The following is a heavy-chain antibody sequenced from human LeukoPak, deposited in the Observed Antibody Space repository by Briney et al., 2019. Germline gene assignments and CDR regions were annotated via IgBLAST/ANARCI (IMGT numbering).Heavy chain of an antibody. V-gene: IGHV1-2*04. CDR2: INPNSGGT. J-gene: IGHJ5*02. D-gene: IGHD6-13*01. CDR1: GYTFTGYY. CDR3: ARLNKGSSSWYWGYNWFDP. Sequence: ASVKVSCKASGYTFTGYYMHWVRQAPGQGLEWMGWINPNSGGTNYAQKFQGWVTMTRDTSISTAYMELSRLRSDDTAVYYCARLNKGSSSWYWGYNWFDPWGQGTLVTVSS.